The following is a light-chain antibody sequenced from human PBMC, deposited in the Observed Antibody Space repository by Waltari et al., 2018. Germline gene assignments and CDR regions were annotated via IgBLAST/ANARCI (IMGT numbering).Light chain of an antibody. CDR3: AAWDDSLSGLV. V-gene: IGLV1-47*01. CDR2: KNN. J-gene: IGLJ3*02. CDR1: SPNIGSNY. Sequence: QSVLTQPPSASGTPGQKVTISCNGSSPNIGSNYVYWYQQLPGTAPKLLIFKNNQRPSGVPDRFSDSKSGTSASLAINGLRSEDEADYYCAAWDDSLSGLVLGGGTKVTVL.